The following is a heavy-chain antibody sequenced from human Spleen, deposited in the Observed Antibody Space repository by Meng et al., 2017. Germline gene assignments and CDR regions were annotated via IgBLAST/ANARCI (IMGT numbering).Heavy chain of an antibody. CDR3: ATNGQTYYYDSSSLLASELGRP. J-gene: IGHJ5*02. V-gene: IGHV4-39*07. CDR2: IYYSGST. D-gene: IGHD3-22*01. Sequence: SETLSLTCTVSGGSISSSSYYWGWIRQPPGKGLEWIGSIYYSGSTYYNPSLKSRVTISVDTSKNQFSLKLSSVTAADTAVYYCATNGQTYYYDSSSLLASELGRPWGQGTLVTVSS. CDR1: GGSISSSSYY.